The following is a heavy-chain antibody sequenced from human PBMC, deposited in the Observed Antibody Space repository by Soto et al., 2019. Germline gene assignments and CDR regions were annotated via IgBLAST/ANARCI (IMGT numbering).Heavy chain of an antibody. V-gene: IGHV3-48*02. CDR1: GFSLSDHG. J-gene: IGHJ5*02. D-gene: IGHD3-16*01. CDR2: VNRGASSL. CDR3: ARQINWRDGGA. Sequence: GGSLRLSCAASGFSLSDHGVNWVRQAPGKGLEWISSVNRGASSLYYAESVKGRFTMSRDDAKHSVYLQMNSLRDEDTAVYYCARQINWRDGGAWGQGTLVTVSS.